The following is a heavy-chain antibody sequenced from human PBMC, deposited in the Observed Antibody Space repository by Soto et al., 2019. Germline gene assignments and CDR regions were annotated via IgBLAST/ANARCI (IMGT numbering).Heavy chain of an antibody. J-gene: IGHJ4*02. V-gene: IGHV2-5*02. CDR3: ALYHSGEFDY. Sequence: QITLKESGPTLVKPTQTLTLTCTFSGFSLSTSGVGVGWIRQPPGKALEWLALIYWDDDKRYSPSLKSRLNNTKGTSINQVVLTMTNMDPVDTSTYYRALYHSGEFDYWGQGTLLTVS. D-gene: IGHD1-1*01. CDR2: IYWDDDK. CDR1: GFSLSTSGVG.